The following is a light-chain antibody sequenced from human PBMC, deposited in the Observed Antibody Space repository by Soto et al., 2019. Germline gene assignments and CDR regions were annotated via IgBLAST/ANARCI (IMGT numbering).Light chain of an antibody. J-gene: IGLJ1*01. V-gene: IGLV1-44*01. CDR3: AAWDDSLNGYV. Sequence: QSVLTQPPSASGAPGQRVTISCSGSSSNIGSNIVNWYQQFPGTAPKLLIYSNNQRPSGVPDRLSGFRSGTSASLAISGLQSEDEADYYCAAWDDSLNGYVFGTGTKLTVL. CDR1: SSNIGSNI. CDR2: SNN.